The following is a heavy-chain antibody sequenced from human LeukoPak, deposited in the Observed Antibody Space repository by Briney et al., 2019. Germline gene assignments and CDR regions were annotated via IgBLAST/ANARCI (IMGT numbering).Heavy chain of an antibody. D-gene: IGHD3-9*01. CDR2: INPNSGGT. V-gene: IGHV1-2*02. Sequence: ASVKVSCKASGYTFTGYYIHWVRQAAGHGLEWMGWINPNSGGTNYAQKFQGRVTMTRDTSISTAYMELSRLRSDDTAVYYCASSRYFDWLLVPWGQGTLVTVSS. CDR1: GYTFTGYY. J-gene: IGHJ5*02. CDR3: ASSRYFDWLLVP.